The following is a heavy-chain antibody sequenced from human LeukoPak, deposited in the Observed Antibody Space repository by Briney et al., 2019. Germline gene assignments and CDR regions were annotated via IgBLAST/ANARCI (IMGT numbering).Heavy chain of an antibody. CDR1: GYTLTELS. D-gene: IGHD3-10*01. V-gene: IGHV1-24*01. CDR3: ATDPFTYYYGSTTWMDV. Sequence: GASVTVSFTVSGYTLTELSIHWVRQAPGKGLEWMGGFHPEDGETIYSQKFQGRVSMTEDTATDTAYMELSSLRSEDTAVYYCATDPFTYYYGSTTWMDVWGQGTTVTVSS. J-gene: IGHJ6*02. CDR2: FHPEDGET.